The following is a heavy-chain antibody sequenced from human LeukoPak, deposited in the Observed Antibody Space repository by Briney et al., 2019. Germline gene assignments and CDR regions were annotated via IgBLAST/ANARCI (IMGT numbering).Heavy chain of an antibody. J-gene: IGHJ4*02. V-gene: IGHV3-21*01. CDR2: ISSSSSYI. Sequence: PGGSLRLSCAASGFTFSSYSMNWVRQAPGKGLEWVSSISSSSSYIYYADSVKGRFTISRDNAKNSLYLQMNSLRAEDTAVYYCARDPPSCSWYSIDNYWGQGTLVTVSS. D-gene: IGHD6-13*01. CDR3: ARDPPSCSWYSIDNY. CDR1: GFTFSSYS.